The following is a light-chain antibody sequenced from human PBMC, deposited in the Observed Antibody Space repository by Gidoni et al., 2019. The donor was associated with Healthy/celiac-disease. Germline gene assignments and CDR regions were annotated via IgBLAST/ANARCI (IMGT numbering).Light chain of an antibody. CDR2: AAS. V-gene: IGKV1-39*01. J-gene: IGKJ1*01. CDR1: QSISSY. CDR3: QQSYSTLT. Sequence: DIQMTQSPSSLPASVGDRVTITCRASQSISSYINWYQQKPGKAPKPLIYAASSLQSGVPSRFSGSGSGTDFTLTISSLQPEDFATYYCQQSYSTLTFXQXTKVEIK.